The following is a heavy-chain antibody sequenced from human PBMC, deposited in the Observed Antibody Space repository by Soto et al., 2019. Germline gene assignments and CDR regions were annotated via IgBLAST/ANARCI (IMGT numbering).Heavy chain of an antibody. CDR3: ARDPLKYCSGGSCRTGYFQH. J-gene: IGHJ1*01. D-gene: IGHD2-15*01. CDR2: ISSSGSTI. V-gene: IGHV3-11*01. Sequence: GGSLRLSCAASGFTFSDYYMSWIRQAPGKGLEWVSYISSSGSTIYYADSVKGRFTISRDNAKNSLYLQMNSLSAEDTAVYYCARDPLKYCSGGSCRTGYFQHWGQGTLVTVSS. CDR1: GFTFSDYY.